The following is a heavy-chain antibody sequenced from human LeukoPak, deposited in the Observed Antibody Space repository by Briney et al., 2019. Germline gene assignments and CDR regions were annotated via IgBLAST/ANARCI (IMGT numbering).Heavy chain of an antibody. Sequence: KPSETLSLTCTVSVGSISSGSYYWSWIRQPDGKGLEWIGRSYIRGSTDYDPSLKSRVTISVDTSKNQFSLKLNSVTAADTAVYYCARIGYGSGSPTNLWGQGTLVTVSS. J-gene: IGHJ5*02. D-gene: IGHD3-10*01. V-gene: IGHV4-61*02. CDR3: ARIGYGSGSPTNL. CDR2: SYIRGST. CDR1: VGSISSGSYY.